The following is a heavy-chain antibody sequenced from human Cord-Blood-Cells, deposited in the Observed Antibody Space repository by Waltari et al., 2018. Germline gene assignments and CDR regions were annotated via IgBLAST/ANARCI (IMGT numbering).Heavy chain of an antibody. CDR3: ASPYYDFWSGYYQEAFDI. CDR1: GGSISSSRYY. J-gene: IGHJ3*02. Sequence: QLQLQESGPGLVKPSETLSLTCTVSGGSISSSRYYWGWIRQPPGKGLEWIGSIYYSGSTYYNPSLKSRVTISVDTSKNQFALKLSSVTAADTAVYYCASPYYDFWSGYYQEAFDIWGQGTMVTVSS. D-gene: IGHD3-3*01. CDR2: IYYSGST. V-gene: IGHV4-39*01.